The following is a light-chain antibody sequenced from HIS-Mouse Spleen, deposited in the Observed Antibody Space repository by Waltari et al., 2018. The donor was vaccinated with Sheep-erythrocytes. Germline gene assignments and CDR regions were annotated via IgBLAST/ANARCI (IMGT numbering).Light chain of an antibody. CDR2: DAS. V-gene: IGKV1-33*01. Sequence: DIQMTQSPSSLSASVGDRVTITCQASQDISNYLNWYQKKPGKAPKLLIYDASKLETGVPSRFSGIGSGKDFTFTISSLQPEDIATYYCQQYDNLPLTFGGGTKVEIK. CDR1: QDISNY. J-gene: IGKJ4*01. CDR3: QQYDNLPLT.